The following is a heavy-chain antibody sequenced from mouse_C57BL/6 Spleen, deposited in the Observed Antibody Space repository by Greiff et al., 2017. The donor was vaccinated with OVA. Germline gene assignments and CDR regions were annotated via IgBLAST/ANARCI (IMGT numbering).Heavy chain of an antibody. CDR1: TSYW. V-gene: IGHV1-50*01. J-gene: IGHJ1*03. Sequence: VQLQQPGAELVKPGASVKLSFTSYWMPWVKQRPGQGLEWIGEIDPSDSYTNYNQKFKGKATLTVDTSSSTAYMQLSSLTSEDSAVYYCARYYDYDGYFDVWGTGTTVTVSS. CDR3: ARYYDYDGYFDV. D-gene: IGHD2-4*01. CDR2: IDPSDSYT.